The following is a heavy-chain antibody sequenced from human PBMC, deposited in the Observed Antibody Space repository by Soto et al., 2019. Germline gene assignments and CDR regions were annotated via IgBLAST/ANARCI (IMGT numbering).Heavy chain of an antibody. CDR3: AKDVVVTAIRNYYYGMDV. J-gene: IGHJ6*02. Sequence: QVQLVESGGGVVQPGRSLRLSCAASGFTFSSYGMHWVRQAPGKGLEWVAVISYDGSNKYYADSVKGRFTISRDNSKNTLYLQMNSLRAEHTAVYYCAKDVVVTAIRNYYYGMDVWGQGTTVTVSS. CDR1: GFTFSSYG. D-gene: IGHD2-21*02. CDR2: ISYDGSNK. V-gene: IGHV3-30*18.